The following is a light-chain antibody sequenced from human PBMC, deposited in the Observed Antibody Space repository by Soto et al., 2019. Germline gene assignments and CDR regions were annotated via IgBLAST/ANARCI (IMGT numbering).Light chain of an antibody. CDR2: DVS. CDR1: GSDIGGYRY. Sequence: QSALTQPASVSGSPGQSVTISCTGSGSDIGGYRYVSWYQKRPGKAPKLMIYDVSYRPSGVSNRFSGSKSGSTASLTISGLQPEDEADYYCTSYTSDSSVIFGGGTKLTVL. V-gene: IGLV2-14*03. CDR3: TSYTSDSSVI. J-gene: IGLJ2*01.